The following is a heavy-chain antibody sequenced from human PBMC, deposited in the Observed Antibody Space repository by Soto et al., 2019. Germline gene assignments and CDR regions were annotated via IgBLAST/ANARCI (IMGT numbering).Heavy chain of an antibody. CDR3: ALTTVTDYYYYYMDV. CDR2: IYYSGST. V-gene: IGHV4-31*03. CDR1: GGSISSGGYY. D-gene: IGHD4-17*01. Sequence: SETLSLTCTVSGGSISSGGYYWSWIRQHPGKGLEWIGYIYYSGSTYYNPSLKSRVLISVDTSKNQFSLKLSSVTAADTAVYYCALTTVTDYYYYYMDVWGKGTTVTVSS. J-gene: IGHJ6*03.